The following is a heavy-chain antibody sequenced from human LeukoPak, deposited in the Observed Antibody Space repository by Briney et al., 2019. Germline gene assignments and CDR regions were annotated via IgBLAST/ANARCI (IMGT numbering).Heavy chain of an antibody. V-gene: IGHV3-23*01. CDR3: AKDYDILTGYSPGAFDI. Sequence: PGGSLRLSCAASGSTFSSYGMSWVRQAPGKGLEWVSAISGSGGSTYYADSVKGRFTISRDNSKNTLYLQMNSLRAEDTAVYYCAKDYDILTGYSPGAFDIWGQGTMVTVSS. J-gene: IGHJ3*02. D-gene: IGHD3-9*01. CDR2: ISGSGGST. CDR1: GSTFSSYG.